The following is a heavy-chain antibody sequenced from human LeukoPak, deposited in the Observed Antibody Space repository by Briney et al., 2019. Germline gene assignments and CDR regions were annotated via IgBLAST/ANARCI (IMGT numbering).Heavy chain of an antibody. CDR3: ARHGGGAATANAFDI. J-gene: IGHJ3*02. Sequence: PSETLSLTCAVSGGSVSTGSYYWSWIRQPPVKGLEWIGYIYYSGSTNYNPSLKRRVTISVDTSRNQFSLELSSVTAPDTAVYYCARHGGGAATANAFDIWGQGTMVTVSS. V-gene: IGHV4-61*01. D-gene: IGHD2-21*02. CDR2: IYYSGST. CDR1: GGSVSTGSYY.